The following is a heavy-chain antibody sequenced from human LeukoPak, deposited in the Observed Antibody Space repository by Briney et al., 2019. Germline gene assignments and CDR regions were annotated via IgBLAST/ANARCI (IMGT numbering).Heavy chain of an antibody. J-gene: IGHJ5*02. CDR1: GGSISSHY. V-gene: IGHV4-4*07. CDR2: IYTSGST. CDR3: ARDDEPYYYDSSGYYTGWFDP. D-gene: IGHD3-22*01. Sequence: SETLSLTCTVSGGSISSHYWSSVRQPAAKGLEWIGRIYTSGSTNYNPSLKSRVTMSVDTSKNQFSLKLSSVAAADTAVYYCARDDEPYYYDSSGYYTGWFDPWGQGTLVTVSS.